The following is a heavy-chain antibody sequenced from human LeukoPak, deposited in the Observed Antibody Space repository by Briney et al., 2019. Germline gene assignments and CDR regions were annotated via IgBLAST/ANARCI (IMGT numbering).Heavy chain of an antibody. CDR1: GYTFTGYY. CDR2: INPNSGGT. V-gene: IGHV1-2*02. Sequence: ASVKVSCKASGYTFTGYYMHWVRQAPGQGLEWMGWINPNSGGTNYAQKFQGRVTMTRDTSISTAYMELSRLRSDDTAVYYCARDMGCSSTSCYASFDYWGQGTLVTVSS. D-gene: IGHD2-2*01. CDR3: ARDMGCSSTSCYASFDY. J-gene: IGHJ4*02.